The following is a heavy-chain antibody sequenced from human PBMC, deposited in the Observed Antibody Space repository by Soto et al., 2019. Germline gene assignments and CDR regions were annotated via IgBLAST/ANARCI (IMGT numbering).Heavy chain of an antibody. CDR2: IYYSGST. V-gene: IGHV4-31*02. D-gene: IGHD3-9*01. J-gene: IGHJ2*01. Sequence: HPGKGLEWIGYIYYSGSTYYNPSLKSRVTISVDTSKNQFALKLSSVTAADTAFFFQAEDGIRDSVPVSAFLLNRSSDL. CDR3: AEDGIRDSVPVSAFLLNRSSDL.